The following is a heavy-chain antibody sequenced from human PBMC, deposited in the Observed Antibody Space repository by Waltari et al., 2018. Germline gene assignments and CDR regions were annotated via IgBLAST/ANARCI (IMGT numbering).Heavy chain of an antibody. CDR1: GFTFGVFS. CDR3: ATEPAPGAGINY. J-gene: IGHJ4*02. D-gene: IGHD6-19*01. V-gene: IGHV3-48*01. Sequence: EVQLVESGGGFVQPGGSLRLSGLGSGFTFGVFSMHWIRQAPGKGLEWVAYISASRAAIYYAESVKGRFTISRDNAKNSLFLQMTNLGVEDTAVYYCATEPAPGAGINYWGQGILVTVSS. CDR2: ISASRAAI.